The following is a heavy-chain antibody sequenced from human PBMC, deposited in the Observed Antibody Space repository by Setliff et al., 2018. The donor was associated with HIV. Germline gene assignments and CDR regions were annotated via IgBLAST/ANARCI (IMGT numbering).Heavy chain of an antibody. Sequence: PSETLSLTCTVSGGSINSYYWSCIRQPPGKGLEWIGYIYATGSTNYNPSLKGRVTVSVDKAKNQFSLRLSSVTAADTAVYYCARHPPHDSTWPYYYYGMDVWGQGTTVTVSS. D-gene: IGHD6-13*01. CDR2: IYATGST. CDR3: ARHPPHDSTWPYYYYGMDV. V-gene: IGHV4-4*09. J-gene: IGHJ6*02. CDR1: GGSINSYY.